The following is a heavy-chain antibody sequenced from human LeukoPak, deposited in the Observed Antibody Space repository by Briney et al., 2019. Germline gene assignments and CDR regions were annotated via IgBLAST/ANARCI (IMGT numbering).Heavy chain of an antibody. V-gene: IGHV4-39*07. D-gene: IGHD6-13*01. Sequence: PSETLSLTCTVSGGSISSSSYYWGWIRQPPGKGLEWIGSIYYSGSTYYNPSLKSRVTISVDTSKNQFSLKLSSVTAADTAVYYCARQPSWYYYFDYWGQGTLVTVSS. CDR2: IYYSGST. CDR3: ARQPSWYYYFDY. CDR1: GGSISSSSYY. J-gene: IGHJ4*02.